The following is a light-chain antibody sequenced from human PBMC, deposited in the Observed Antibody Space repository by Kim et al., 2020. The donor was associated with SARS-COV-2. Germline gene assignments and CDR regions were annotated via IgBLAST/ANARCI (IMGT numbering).Light chain of an antibody. CDR3: QVWDSSSDHVV. J-gene: IGLJ2*01. Sequence: APGKTAMITCGGNNIGSKSVHWYQKKPGQAPVLVIYYDSDRPSGIPERFSGSNSGNTATLTISRVEAGDEADYYCQVWDSSSDHVVFGGGTQLTVL. CDR2: YDS. V-gene: IGLV3-21*04. CDR1: NIGSKS.